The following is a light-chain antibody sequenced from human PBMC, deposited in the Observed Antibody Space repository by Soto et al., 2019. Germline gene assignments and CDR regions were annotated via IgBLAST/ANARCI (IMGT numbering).Light chain of an antibody. CDR3: QQYAGSPWT. Sequence: EIVLTQSPGTLSLSPGERATLSCRASQSVTSSYLAWYQQKPGQAPRLLLYRPSYRATGIPDRFSGSGSGTDFTLTVSRLEPEDVAVYYCQQYAGSPWTFGQGTKVEIK. CDR1: QSVTSSY. V-gene: IGKV3-20*01. J-gene: IGKJ1*01. CDR2: RPS.